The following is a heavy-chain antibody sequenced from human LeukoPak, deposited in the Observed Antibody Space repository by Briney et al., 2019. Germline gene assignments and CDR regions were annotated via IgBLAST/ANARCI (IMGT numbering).Heavy chain of an antibody. CDR1: GFTFSSYA. CDR2: ISGSGGST. J-gene: IGHJ6*02. D-gene: IGHD2-15*01. V-gene: IGHV3-23*01. Sequence: GGSLRLSCAASGFTFSSYAMSWGRQAPGKGLEWVSAISGSGGSTYYADSVKGRFTISRDNAKNSLYLQMNSLRAEDTAVYYCARESCSGGSCYSWHYYGMDVWGQGTTVTVSS. CDR3: ARESCSGGSCYSWHYYGMDV.